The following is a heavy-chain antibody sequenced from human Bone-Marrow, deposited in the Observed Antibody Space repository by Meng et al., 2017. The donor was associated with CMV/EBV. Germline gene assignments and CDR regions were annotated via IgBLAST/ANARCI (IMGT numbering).Heavy chain of an antibody. J-gene: IGHJ6*02. CDR3: SRASPGYYYYYGMDV. CDR2: IYYSGST. V-gene: IGHV4-59*01. CDR1: GGTISSYY. Sequence: SETLPLTCTVSGGTISSYYWSWIRQPPGKGLEWIGYIYYSGSTNCNPSLKSRVTISVDTSKNQFSLKLSSVTAADTAVYYCSRASPGYYYYYGMDVWGQGTTVTVSS.